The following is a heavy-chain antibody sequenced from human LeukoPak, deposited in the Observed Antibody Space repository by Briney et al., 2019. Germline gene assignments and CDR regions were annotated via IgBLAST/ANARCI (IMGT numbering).Heavy chain of an antibody. D-gene: IGHD4-17*01. CDR2: INWNGGST. CDR3: ARDRGDYADVYYFDY. CDR1: GFTFDDYG. J-gene: IGHJ4*02. V-gene: IGHV3-20*01. Sequence: GGSLRLSCAASGFTFDDYGMSWVRQAPGKGLEWVYGINWNGGSTGYADSVKGRFTISRDNAKNSLYLQMNSLRAEDTALYHCARDRGDYADVYYFDYWGQGTLVTVSS.